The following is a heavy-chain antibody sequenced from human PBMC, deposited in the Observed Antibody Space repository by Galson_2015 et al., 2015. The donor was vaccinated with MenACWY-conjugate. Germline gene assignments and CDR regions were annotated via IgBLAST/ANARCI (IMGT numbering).Heavy chain of an antibody. D-gene: IGHD6-13*01. J-gene: IGHJ4*01. CDR1: GYTFTSYA. V-gene: IGHV1-3*01. Sequence: SVKVSCKASGYTFTSYAMHWVRQAPGQRLEWMGWINAGNGNTKYSQKFQGRVTITRDISASTAYMELSSLRSEDTAVYYCAREAHSSMWTDFAYLGYGALVTVSS. CDR3: AREAHSSMWTDFAY. CDR2: INAGNGNT.